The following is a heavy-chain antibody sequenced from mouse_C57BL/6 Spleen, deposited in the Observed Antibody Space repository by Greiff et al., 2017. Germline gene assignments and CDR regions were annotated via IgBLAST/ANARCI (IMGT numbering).Heavy chain of an antibody. V-gene: IGHV1-52*01. D-gene: IGHD2-5*01. CDR3: ARVGYSNYGGGAMDY. CDR1: GYTFTSYW. CDR2: IDPSDSET. Sequence: QVQLQQPGAELVRPGSSVKLSCKASGYTFTSYWMHWVKQRPIQGLEWIGNIDPSDSETHYNQKFKDKATLTVDKSSSTAYMQLSSLTSEDCAVYYCARVGYSNYGGGAMDYWGQGTSVTVSS. J-gene: IGHJ4*01.